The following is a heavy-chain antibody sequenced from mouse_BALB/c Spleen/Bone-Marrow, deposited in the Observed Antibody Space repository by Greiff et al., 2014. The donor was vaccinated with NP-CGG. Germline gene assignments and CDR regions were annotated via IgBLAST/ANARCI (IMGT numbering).Heavy chain of an antibody. CDR1: GYSFTGYT. CDR3: ARSYYDYDDAMDY. Sequence: DVKLVESGPELVKPGASMKISCKASGYSFTGYTMNWVKQSHGKNLEWIGLINPYNGGTSYNQKFKGKATLTVDKSSSTAYMELLSLTSEDSAVYYCARSYYDYDDAMDYWGQGTSVTVSS. J-gene: IGHJ4*01. V-gene: IGHV1-18*01. D-gene: IGHD2-4*01. CDR2: INPYNGGT.